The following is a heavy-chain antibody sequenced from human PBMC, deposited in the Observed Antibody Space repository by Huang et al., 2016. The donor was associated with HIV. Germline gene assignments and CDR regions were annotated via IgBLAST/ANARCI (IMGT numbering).Heavy chain of an antibody. D-gene: IGHD3-10*01. CDR1: GFPFSSYA. Sequence: QVQLVESGGGVVQPGRSLRLSCVASGFPFSSYAMQWVRQAPGKGLEWVAVISYDGSNKYQADSRRGRFTISRDDPKNTLDLQMNNLRVEDTAVYYCAKDRASGRKYGRYYGMDVWGQGTTVLVSS. CDR3: AKDRASGRKYGRYYGMDV. J-gene: IGHJ6*02. CDR2: ISYDGSNK. V-gene: IGHV3-30*18.